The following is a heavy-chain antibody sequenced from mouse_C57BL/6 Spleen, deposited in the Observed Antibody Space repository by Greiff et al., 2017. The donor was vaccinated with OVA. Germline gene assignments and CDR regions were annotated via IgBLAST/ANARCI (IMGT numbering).Heavy chain of an antibody. V-gene: IGHV1-18*01. CDR2: INPNNGGT. CDR1: GYTFTDYN. Sequence: EVQLQQSGPELVKPGASVKIPCKASGYTFTDYNMDWVKQSHGKSLEWIGDINPNNGGTIYNQKFKGKATLTVDKSSSTAYMGLRSLTSEDTAVYYCARYRDQFYAMDYWGQGTSVTVSS. CDR3: ARYRDQFYAMDY. D-gene: IGHD3-1*01. J-gene: IGHJ4*01.